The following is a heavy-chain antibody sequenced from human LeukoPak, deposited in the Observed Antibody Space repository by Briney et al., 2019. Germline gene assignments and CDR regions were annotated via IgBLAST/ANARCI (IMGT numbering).Heavy chain of an antibody. CDR2: ISHLGTN. CDR3: TRGVNRRFYGAGRRNTWFAP. V-gene: IGHV4-34*01. CDR1: GGSFSGFF. J-gene: IGHJ5*02. D-gene: IGHD3-10*01. Sequence: PSETLSLTCGVSGGSFSGFFWTRLRQAPGKGLEWIAEISHLGTNNTHPSLKSRVTISVDTSKNQFSLTLKSVTAADTAVYYCTRGVNRRFYGAGRRNTWFAPWGQGTRVTVSP.